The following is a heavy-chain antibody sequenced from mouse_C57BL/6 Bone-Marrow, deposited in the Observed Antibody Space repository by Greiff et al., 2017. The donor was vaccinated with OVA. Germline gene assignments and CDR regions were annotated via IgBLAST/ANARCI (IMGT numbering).Heavy chain of an antibody. J-gene: IGHJ3*01. V-gene: IGHV1-15*01. Sequence: QVQLQQSGAELVRPGASVTLSCKASGYTFTDYEMHWVKQTPVHGLEWIGAIDPETGGTAYNQKFKGKAILTADKSSSTAYMELRSLTSEDSAVYYCTRRIYYGNSFAYWGQGTLVTVSA. CDR1: GYTFTDYE. D-gene: IGHD2-1*01. CDR2: IDPETGGT. CDR3: TRRIYYGNSFAY.